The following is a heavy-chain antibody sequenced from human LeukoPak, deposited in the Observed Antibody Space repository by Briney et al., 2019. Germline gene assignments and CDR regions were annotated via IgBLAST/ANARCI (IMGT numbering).Heavy chain of an antibody. V-gene: IGHV1-69*13. J-gene: IGHJ6*03. CDR2: IIPLFGTT. Sequence: SVKVSCKASGGTFSSYAINWVRQAPGQGLEWMGGIIPLFGTTNYAQKFQGRVTITADESTSTAYMELSSLRSEDTAVYYCARRSVETAIRHYYYYYYMDVWGKGTTVTVSS. D-gene: IGHD2-21*02. CDR1: GGTFSSYA. CDR3: ARRSVETAIRHYYYYYYMDV.